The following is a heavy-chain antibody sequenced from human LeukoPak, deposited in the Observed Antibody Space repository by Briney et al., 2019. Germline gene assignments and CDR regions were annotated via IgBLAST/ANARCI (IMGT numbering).Heavy chain of an antibody. V-gene: IGHV6-1*01. D-gene: IGHD1-26*01. CDR3: ARAFLYGDTWENTFDY. CDR1: GDIVSRNIAA. Sequence: SQTLSLTCAISGDIVSRNIAAWNWIRQSPSRGLEWLGRTHYRSKWYSDYAESVKGRITLDPDTSKNHFSLHLKSVTPEDTGVYYCARAFLYGDTWENTFDYWGQGILVTVSS. J-gene: IGHJ4*02. CDR2: THYRSKWYS.